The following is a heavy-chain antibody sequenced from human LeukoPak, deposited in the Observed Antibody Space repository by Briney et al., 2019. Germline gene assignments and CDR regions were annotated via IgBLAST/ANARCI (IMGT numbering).Heavy chain of an antibody. V-gene: IGHV3-48*03. CDR3: ARDGRYYDSSGYPLFDY. CDR2: IGKSGSRQ. CDR1: GFTFGNYE. D-gene: IGHD3-22*01. J-gene: IGHJ4*02. Sequence: GGSLRLSCAASGFTFGNYEMNWVRQSPRKGLEWLSYIGKSGSRQFYADSVKGRFTISRDNAKNSLYLQMNSLRAEDTAVYYCARDGRYYDSSGYPLFDYWGQGTLVTVSS.